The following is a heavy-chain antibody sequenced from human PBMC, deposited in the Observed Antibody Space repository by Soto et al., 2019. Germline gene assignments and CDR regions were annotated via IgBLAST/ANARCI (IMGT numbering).Heavy chain of an antibody. D-gene: IGHD3-22*01. J-gene: IGHJ5*02. V-gene: IGHV3-33*08. CDR3: AREARYDSSGYPRSWFDP. Sequence: GGSLRLSCAASGFTFSSYGVHWVRQAPGKGLEWVAVIWYDGSNKYYADSVKGRFTISRDNSKNTLYLQMNSLRAEDTAVYYCAREARYDSSGYPRSWFDPWGQGTLVTVSS. CDR1: GFTFSSYG. CDR2: IWYDGSNK.